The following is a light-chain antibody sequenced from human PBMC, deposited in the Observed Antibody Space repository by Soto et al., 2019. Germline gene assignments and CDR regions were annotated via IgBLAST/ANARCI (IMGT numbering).Light chain of an antibody. J-gene: IGLJ3*02. CDR2: EVS. CDR1: SSDVGAYKY. Sequence: QSALTQPPCASGSPGQSVTISCTGTSSDVGAYKYVSWYQQYPGKAPKLMIYEVSKRPSGVPDRFSGSKSGNTASLTVSGLQAEDEADYYCTSYAGSNIWVFGGGTKLTV. CDR3: TSYAGSNIWV. V-gene: IGLV2-8*01.